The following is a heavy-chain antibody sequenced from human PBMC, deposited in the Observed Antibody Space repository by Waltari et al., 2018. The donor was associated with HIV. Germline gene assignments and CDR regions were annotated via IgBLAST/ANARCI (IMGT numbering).Heavy chain of an antibody. CDR1: GLTVSSNF. V-gene: IGHV3-53*02. CDR2: IYTGGNT. D-gene: IGHD1-26*01. Sequence: EVQLVETGGGLIQPGGSLRLSCAASGLTVSSNFMNWVRQAPGKGLVGVSRIYTGGNTYYADSVKCRFTISRDNSKNTLYLQMNSLRAEDTAVYYCARVRSTMGRFQGFDYWGQGTLVTVSS. CDR3: ARVRSTMGRFQGFDY. J-gene: IGHJ4*02.